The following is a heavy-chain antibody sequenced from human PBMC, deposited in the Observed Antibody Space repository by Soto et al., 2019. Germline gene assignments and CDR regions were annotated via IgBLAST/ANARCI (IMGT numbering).Heavy chain of an antibody. D-gene: IGHD6-19*01. V-gene: IGHV3-33*01. Sequence: PGGSLRLSCSACGFTFSSYGMHWVRQAPGKGLEWVAVIWYDGSNKYYADSVKGRFTISRDNSKNTLYLQMNSLRAEDTGSGWTFDYWGQGTLVTVSS. J-gene: IGHJ4*02. CDR1: GFTFSSYG. CDR2: IWYDGSNK. CDR3: FDY.